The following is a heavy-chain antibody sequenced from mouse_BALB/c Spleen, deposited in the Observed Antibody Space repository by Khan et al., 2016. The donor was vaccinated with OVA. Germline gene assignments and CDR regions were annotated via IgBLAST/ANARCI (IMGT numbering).Heavy chain of an antibody. D-gene: IGHD4-1*01. V-gene: IGHV1S136*01. J-gene: IGHJ3*01. CDR1: GYTFTNYV. CDR3: AREASSWDVSFPY. CDR2: INPYNAGT. Sequence: VQLKESGPELVEPGASVKMSCKASGYTFTNYVMHWVKQKPGQGLEWIGYINPYNAGTRYNEKFKGKATLTSDISSTPAYMELSSLTSEDSAVYYCAREASSWDVSFPYWGQGTLVTVSA.